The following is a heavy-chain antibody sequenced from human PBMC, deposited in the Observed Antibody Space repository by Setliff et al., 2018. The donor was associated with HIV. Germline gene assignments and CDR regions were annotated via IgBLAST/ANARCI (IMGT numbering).Heavy chain of an antibody. CDR2: IRTYNGNT. J-gene: IGHJ5*02. CDR1: GYTFSNYG. CDR3: APVSSGWFDP. Sequence: ASVKVSCKASGYTFSNYGISWVRQAPGQGLEWTGWIRTYNGNTNYAQRLQGRVTMTTDTSTSTAYMELRSLRSEDTAMYYCAPVSSGWFDPWGQGTLVTVSS. V-gene: IGHV1-18*01. D-gene: IGHD2-2*01.